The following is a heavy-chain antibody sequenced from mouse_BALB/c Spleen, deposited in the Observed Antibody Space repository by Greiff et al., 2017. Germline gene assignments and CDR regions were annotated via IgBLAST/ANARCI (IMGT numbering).Heavy chain of an antibody. V-gene: IGHV2-4-1*01. CDR2: IWSGGST. CDR1: GFSLTSYG. CDR3: ARKRDYRYPYAMDY. D-gene: IGHD2-14*01. J-gene: IGHJ4*01. Sequence: VMLVESGPGLVAPSQSLSITCTVSGFSLTSYGVHWVRQSPGKGLEWLGVIWSGGSTDYNAAFISRLSISKDNSKSQVFFKMNSLQADDTAIYYCARKRDYRYPYAMDYWGQGTSVTVSS.